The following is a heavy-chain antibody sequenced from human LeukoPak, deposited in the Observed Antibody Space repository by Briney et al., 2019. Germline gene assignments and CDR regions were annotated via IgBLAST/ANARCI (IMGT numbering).Heavy chain of an antibody. CDR3: ARDPITPFFVEGVVAATPYFDY. CDR1: GGTFSSHA. Sequence: GASVKVSCKASGGTFSSHAISWVRQAPGRGLEWMGGIIPIFGTANYAQKFQGRVTITTDESTSTAYMELSSLRSEDTAVYYCARDPITPFFVEGVVAATPYFDYWGQGTLVTVSS. V-gene: IGHV1-69*05. D-gene: IGHD2-15*01. J-gene: IGHJ4*02. CDR2: IIPIFGTA.